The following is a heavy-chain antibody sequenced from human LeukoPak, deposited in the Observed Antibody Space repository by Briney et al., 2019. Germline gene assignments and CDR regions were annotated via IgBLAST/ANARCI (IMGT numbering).Heavy chain of an antibody. CDR3: ARDLGGYGSTDY. Sequence: GGSLRLSCAASGFTVGGSYMSWVRQAPGKGLEWVSVIYSGRSTYYADSVKDRFTLSRDDSKNTLYLQMNSLRAEDTGVYYCARDLGGYGSTDYWGQGTLVTVSS. J-gene: IGHJ4*02. V-gene: IGHV3-66*01. D-gene: IGHD6-13*01. CDR2: IYSGRST. CDR1: GFTVGGSY.